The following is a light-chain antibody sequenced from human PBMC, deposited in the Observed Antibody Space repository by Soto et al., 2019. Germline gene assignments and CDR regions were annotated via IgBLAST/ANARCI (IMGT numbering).Light chain of an antibody. CDR3: QQYGSSPRV. V-gene: IGKV3-15*01. Sequence: IVMTQSPATLSVSPGERATLSCRASQSVSSNLAWYQQKPGQAPRLLIYGASTRATGIPARFSGSGSGTEFTLTISRLEPEDFAVYYCQQYGSSPRVFGQGTKV. CDR2: GAS. CDR1: QSVSSN. J-gene: IGKJ1*01.